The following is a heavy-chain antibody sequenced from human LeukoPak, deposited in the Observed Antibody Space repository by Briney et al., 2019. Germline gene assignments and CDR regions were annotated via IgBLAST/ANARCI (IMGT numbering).Heavy chain of an antibody. CDR2: IYNSGST. J-gene: IGHJ4*02. CDR1: GGSISSYY. CDR3: ARGTHTPYSSSAGGDYYFDY. V-gene: IGHV4-4*07. Sequence: SETLSLTCTGSGGSISSYYWSWIRQPAGKGLEWIGRIYNSGSTNYNPSLKSRVTMPVDTSKNQFSLKLSSVTAADTAVYYCARGTHTPYSSSAGGDYYFDYWGQGTLVTVSS. D-gene: IGHD6-6*01.